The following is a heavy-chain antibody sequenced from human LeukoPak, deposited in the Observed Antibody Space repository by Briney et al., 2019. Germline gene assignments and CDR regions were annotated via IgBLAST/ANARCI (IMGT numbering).Heavy chain of an antibody. J-gene: IGHJ4*02. CDR1: GGSISSGDYY. D-gene: IGHD3-3*01. CDR3: AIGITISGVVYDY. Sequence: SQTLSLTCTVSGGSISSGDYYWSWIRQPPGKGLEWIGEINHSGSTNYNPSLKSRVTISVDTSKNQFSLKLSSVTAADTAVYYCAIGITISGVVYDYWGQGTLVTVSS. V-gene: IGHV4-30-4*01. CDR2: INHSGST.